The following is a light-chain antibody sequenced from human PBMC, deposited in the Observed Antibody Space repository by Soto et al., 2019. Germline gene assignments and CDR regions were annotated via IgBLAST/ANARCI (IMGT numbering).Light chain of an antibody. CDR3: GTWDSSLSAL. CDR2: DNN. CDR1: SSYIGNNY. V-gene: IGLV1-51*01. J-gene: IGLJ2*01. Sequence: QSVLTQPPSVSAAPGQKVTISCSGSSSYIGNNYVSWYQQLPGTAPILLIYDNNKRPSGIPDRFSGSKSGTSATLGITGLQTGDEADYYCGTWDSSLSALFGGGTKVTVL.